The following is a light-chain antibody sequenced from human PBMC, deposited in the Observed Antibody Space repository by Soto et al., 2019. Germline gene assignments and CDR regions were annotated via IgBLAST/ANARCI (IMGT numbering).Light chain of an antibody. J-gene: IGKJ2*01. Sequence: EIVLTQSPGTLSLSPGERATLSCRASQSVSSSYLAWYQQKPGQAPRLLIYGASSRATCIPDRFSGSGSGTDFTLTISRLEPEDFAVYYCQQYVSSPYTFGQGTKLEIK. CDR1: QSVSSSY. CDR2: GAS. CDR3: QQYVSSPYT. V-gene: IGKV3-20*01.